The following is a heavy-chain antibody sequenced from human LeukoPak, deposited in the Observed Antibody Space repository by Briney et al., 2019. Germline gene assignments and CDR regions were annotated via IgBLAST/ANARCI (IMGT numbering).Heavy chain of an antibody. V-gene: IGHV4-59*10. Sequence: GSLRLSCEGSGFTLRDYYMSWIRQAPGKGLEWMGRIYTSGSTNYNPSLKSRVTMSVDTSKTQFSLKLSSVTAADTAVYYCAIWGNIAAAGLGNYWGQGTLVTVSS. D-gene: IGHD6-13*01. CDR2: IYTSGST. CDR3: AIWGNIAAAGLGNY. J-gene: IGHJ4*02. CDR1: GFTLRDYY.